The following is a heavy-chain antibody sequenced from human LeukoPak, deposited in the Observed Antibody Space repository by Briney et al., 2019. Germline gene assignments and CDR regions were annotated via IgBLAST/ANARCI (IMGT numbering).Heavy chain of an antibody. CDR2: ISYDGSNK. J-gene: IGHJ4*02. Sequence: GGSLRLSCAASGFTFSSYGMHWVPQAPGKGLEGVAVISYDGSNKYYADSVKGRFTISRDNSKNTLYLQMNSLRAEDTAVYYCAKDGNWNYAFDYWGQGTLVTVSS. CDR3: AKDGNWNYAFDY. D-gene: IGHD1-7*01. V-gene: IGHV3-30*18. CDR1: GFTFSSYG.